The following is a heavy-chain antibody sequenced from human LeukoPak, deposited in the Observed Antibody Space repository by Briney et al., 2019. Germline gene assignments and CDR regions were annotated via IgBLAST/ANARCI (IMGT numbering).Heavy chain of an antibody. Sequence: GGSLRLSCAPSGFTFSNYDMHCVRHATGKGLEWVSGIGTAGDIYYPGSVKGRFTISKKNAKNSLYLQMNSRRAEDTVVYYCARDIAAAGFFDYWGQGTLVTASS. CDR3: ARDIAAAGFFDY. CDR2: IGTAGDI. CDR1: GFTFSNYD. V-gene: IGHV3-13*01. D-gene: IGHD6-13*01. J-gene: IGHJ4*02.